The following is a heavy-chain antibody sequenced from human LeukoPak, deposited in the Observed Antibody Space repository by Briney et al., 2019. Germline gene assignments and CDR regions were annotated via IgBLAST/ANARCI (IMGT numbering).Heavy chain of an antibody. V-gene: IGHV3-23*01. D-gene: IGHD3-22*01. CDR1: GFTFSNYA. J-gene: IGHJ4*02. CDR2: ISDDGDST. CDR3: AKSGHYYDSSPYYSG. Sequence: GGSLRLSCAAAGFTFSNYAMSWVRQAPGKGLEWVAAISDDGDSTNYAASVKGRFTISRDNSKNTLYLRMNSLRAGDTAVYYCAKSGHYYDSSPYYSGWGQGTLVTVSS.